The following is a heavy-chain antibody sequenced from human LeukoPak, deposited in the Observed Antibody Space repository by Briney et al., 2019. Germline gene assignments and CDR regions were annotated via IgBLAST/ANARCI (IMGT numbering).Heavy chain of an antibody. CDR3: ARDRGGGTSVAGYFDY. J-gene: IGHJ4*02. CDR1: GDSVSSNSAT. V-gene: IGHV6-1*01. Sequence: SQTLSLTCAISGDSVSSNSATWNWIRQSPSRGLEWLGRTYYRSKWYKYYAVSVKGRITINPDTSKNQFSLQLNSVTPEDTAVYYCARDRGGGTSVAGYFDYWGQGALVTVSS. D-gene: IGHD6-19*01. CDR2: TYYRSKWYK.